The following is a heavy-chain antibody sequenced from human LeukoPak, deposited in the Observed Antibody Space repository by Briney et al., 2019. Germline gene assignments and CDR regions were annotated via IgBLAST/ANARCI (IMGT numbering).Heavy chain of an antibody. Sequence: PGGSLRLSCAASGFTFSSYSMNWVRQAPGKGLEWVSYISSSSSTIYYADSVKGRFTISRDNAKNSLYLQMNSLRAEDTAVYYCARDPGGVRYFDWLPDAFNIWGQGTMVTVSS. V-gene: IGHV3-48*04. CDR3: ARDPGGVRYFDWLPDAFNI. D-gene: IGHD3-9*01. CDR2: ISSSSSTI. CDR1: GFTFSSYS. J-gene: IGHJ3*02.